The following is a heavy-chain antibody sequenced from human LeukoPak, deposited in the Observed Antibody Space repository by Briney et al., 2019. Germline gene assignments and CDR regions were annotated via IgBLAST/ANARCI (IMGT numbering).Heavy chain of an antibody. CDR3: AKLPAAMRAFDY. Sequence: GGSLRLSCAASGFTFSSYAMSWVREAPARGLEWVSSLRGNGDTFYADSVKGRFTLSRDDSRNTVYLQLNNLRVEDTAVYYCAKLPAAMRAFDYWGQGTLVTVSS. D-gene: IGHD2-2*01. CDR2: LRGNGDT. J-gene: IGHJ4*02. CDR1: GFTFSSYA. V-gene: IGHV3-23*01.